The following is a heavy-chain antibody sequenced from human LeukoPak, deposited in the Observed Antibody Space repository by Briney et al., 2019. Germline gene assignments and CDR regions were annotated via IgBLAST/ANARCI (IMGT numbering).Heavy chain of an antibody. Sequence: GASVKVSCKASGYTFTGYYMHWVRQAPGQGLEWMGWINPNSGGTNYAQKFQGRVTMTRDTSISTAYMELSRLRSDDTAVYYCARDPIAVAGPYLDYWGQGTLVTVSS. V-gene: IGHV1-2*02. CDR1: GYTFTGYY. CDR2: INPNSGGT. J-gene: IGHJ4*02. CDR3: ARDPIAVAGPYLDY. D-gene: IGHD6-19*01.